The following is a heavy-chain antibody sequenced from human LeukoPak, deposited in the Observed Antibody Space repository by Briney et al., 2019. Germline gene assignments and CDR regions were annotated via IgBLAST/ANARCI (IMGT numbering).Heavy chain of an antibody. CDR2: IIPIFGIA. CDR3: AREGVPEYYFDY. V-gene: IGHV1-69*04. J-gene: IGHJ4*02. Sequence: SVKVSCKASGGTFSSYAISWVRQAPGQGLERMGRIIPIFGIANYAQKFQGRVTITADKSTSTAYMELSSLRSEDTAVYYCAREGVPEYYFDYWGQGTLVTVSS. CDR1: GGTFSSYA. D-gene: IGHD1-14*01.